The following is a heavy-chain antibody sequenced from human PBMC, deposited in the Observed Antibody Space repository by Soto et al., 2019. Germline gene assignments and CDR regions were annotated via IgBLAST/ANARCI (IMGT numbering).Heavy chain of an antibody. Sequence: PGGSLRLSCAASGFTFSTYAMIWVRQAPGKGLEWVSDISGSGDSTYYADSVKGRFTISRDNSKNTLYLQMSSLRAEDTAIYYCAKDSFINLRGYDSYWGQGTLVTVSS. D-gene: IGHD5-12*01. CDR1: GFTFSTYA. CDR2: ISGSGDST. CDR3: AKDSFINLRGYDSY. J-gene: IGHJ4*02. V-gene: IGHV3-23*01.